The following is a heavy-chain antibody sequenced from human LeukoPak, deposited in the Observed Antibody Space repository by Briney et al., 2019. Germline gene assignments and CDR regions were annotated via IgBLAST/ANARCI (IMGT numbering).Heavy chain of an antibody. V-gene: IGHV1-2*06. Sequence: GASVKVSCKASGYTFTGYYMHWVRQAPGQGLEWMGRINPNSGDTNYAQNFQGRVTMTRDTSGSTSNMELSRLRSDDTAIYYCVRDRGGYCSRANCRAGWFDPWGQGTLVTVSS. CDR2: INPNSGDT. CDR1: GYTFTGYY. J-gene: IGHJ5*02. CDR3: VRDRGGYCSRANCRAGWFDP. D-gene: IGHD2-2*01.